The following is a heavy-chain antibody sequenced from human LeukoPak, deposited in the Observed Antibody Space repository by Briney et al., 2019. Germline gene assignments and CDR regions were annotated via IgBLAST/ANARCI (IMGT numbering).Heavy chain of an antibody. J-gene: IGHJ4*02. D-gene: IGHD2-2*01. Sequence: PGGSLRLSCAASGFTFSSYSMSWFRQAPGKGLEWVGFIRSKAYGGTTEYAASVKGRFTISRDDSKSIAYLQMNSLKTEDTAVYYCTRGDAYCSSTSCRITMVRGWEYYFDYWGQGTLVTVSS. CDR3: TRGDAYCSSTSCRITMVRGWEYYFDY. CDR2: IRSKAYGGTT. CDR1: GFTFSSYS. V-gene: IGHV3-49*03.